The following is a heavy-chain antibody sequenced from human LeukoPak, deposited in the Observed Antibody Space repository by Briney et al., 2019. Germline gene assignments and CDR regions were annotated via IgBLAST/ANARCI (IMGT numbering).Heavy chain of an antibody. D-gene: IGHD4/OR15-4a*01. CDR2: IGRSGDST. CDR1: GLTFSNYA. CDR3: AKPYGSYNYGAFDS. Sequence: GGSLSLSCAASGLTFSNYAMTWVRQAPGKGLEWVSFIGRSGDSTSYADSVKGRFTISRDNSKNTLYLQMNSLRAEDTAVYYCAKPYGSYNYGAFDSWGQGTLVTVSS. V-gene: IGHV3-23*01. J-gene: IGHJ4*02.